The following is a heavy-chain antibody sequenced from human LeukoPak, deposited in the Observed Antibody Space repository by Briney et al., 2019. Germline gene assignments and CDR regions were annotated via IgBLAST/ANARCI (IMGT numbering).Heavy chain of an antibody. CDR2: ISGSGGST. D-gene: IGHD4-17*01. V-gene: IGHV3-23*01. CDR1: GFTFSSYA. J-gene: IGHJ4*02. CDR3: AKDPTTVTTLYYFDY. Sequence: PGGSLRLSCAASGFTFSSYAMSWVRQAPGKGLEWVSAISGSGGSTYYADSVKGRFTVSRDNSKNTLYLQMNSLRAEDTAVYYWAKDPTTVTTLYYFDYWGQGTLVNVSS.